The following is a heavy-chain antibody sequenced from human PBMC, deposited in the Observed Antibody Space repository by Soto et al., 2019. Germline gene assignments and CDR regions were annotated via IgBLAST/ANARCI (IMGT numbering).Heavy chain of an antibody. CDR3: ARDGRSEWFFFDY. V-gene: IGHV4-39*02. J-gene: IGHJ4*02. CDR2: IYYSGST. CDR1: GGSISSSSYY. D-gene: IGHD3-10*01. Sequence: SETLSLTCTVSGGSISSSSYYWGWIRQPPGKGLEWIGSIYYSGSTYYNPSLKSRVTISVDTSKNQFSLKVGSVTAADTAMFYCARDGRSEWFFFDYWGQGTLVTVSS.